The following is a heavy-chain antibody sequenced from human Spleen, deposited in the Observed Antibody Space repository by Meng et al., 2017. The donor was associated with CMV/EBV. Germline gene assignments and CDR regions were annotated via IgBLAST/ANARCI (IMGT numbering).Heavy chain of an antibody. CDR1: GASITTTKW. CDR3: ARVREHTSLGNYWFDP. CDR2: IDHSGNS. V-gene: IGHV4-4*02. Sequence: SETLSLTCAVSGASITTTKWWTWVRQPPGKGLEWVGEIDHSGNSNSNPSLKSRLTLSLDTSKNHLSLRITSVTAEDTAIYYCARVREHTSLGNYWFDPWGQGTLVTVSS. J-gene: IGHJ5*02. D-gene: IGHD3-16*01.